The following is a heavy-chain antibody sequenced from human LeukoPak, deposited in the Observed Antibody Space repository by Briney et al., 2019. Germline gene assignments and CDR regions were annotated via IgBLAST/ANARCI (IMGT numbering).Heavy chain of an antibody. CDR2: INPTGTST. D-gene: IGHD2-8*02. V-gene: IGHV1-46*01. CDR1: GYTFTNYY. CDR3: AREESGGYFDY. J-gene: IGHJ4*02. Sequence: ASVKVSCKASGYTFTNYYMNWVRQAPGQGLEWMGLINPTGTSTNYAQKFRGRVTMTRDTSKTTVYMELSSLRSEDTAVYYCAREESGGYFDYWGQGTLVTVSS.